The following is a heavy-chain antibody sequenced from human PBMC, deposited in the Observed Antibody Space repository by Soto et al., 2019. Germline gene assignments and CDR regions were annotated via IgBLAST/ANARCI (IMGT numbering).Heavy chain of an antibody. V-gene: IGHV1-69*13. CDR1: GGTFSSYA. D-gene: IGHD1-20*01. CDR2: IIPIFGTA. Sequence: SVKVSCKASGGTFSSYAISWVRQAPGQGLEWMGGIIPIFGTANYAQKFQGRVTITADESTTTAYMELSSLRSEDAGLYYCARDKITPGRHFFQFGMDVWGQGTTVTVSS. CDR3: ARDKITPGRHFFQFGMDV. J-gene: IGHJ6*02.